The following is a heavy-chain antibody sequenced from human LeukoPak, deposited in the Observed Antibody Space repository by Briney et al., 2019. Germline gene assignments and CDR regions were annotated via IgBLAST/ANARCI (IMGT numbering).Heavy chain of an antibody. Sequence: GGSLRLSCAASGFTFGDYGMSWVRQGPGKGLEWVSFINWNGVSTDYADSVKGRFTISRDNAKNSLFLQMNSLRAEDTAFYYCAREDGFCSGGSCYQHWGQGTLVTVSS. D-gene: IGHD2-15*01. CDR1: GFTFGDYG. V-gene: IGHV3-20*04. CDR3: AREDGFCSGGSCYQH. J-gene: IGHJ1*01. CDR2: INWNGVST.